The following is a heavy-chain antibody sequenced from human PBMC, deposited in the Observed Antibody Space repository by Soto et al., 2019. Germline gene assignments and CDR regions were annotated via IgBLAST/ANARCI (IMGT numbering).Heavy chain of an antibody. CDR1: GFAFSDYY. V-gene: IGHV3-11*06. CDR2: ITSSSSNFT. CDR3: VRDRGYSGYTF. Sequence: RLSCEASGFAFSDYYMSWIRQAPGKGLEWVAYITSSSSNFTNYADSVRGRFTISRDNARNSVSLQMSSLRPEDTAVYYCVRDRGYSGYTFWGQGTQVTV. D-gene: IGHD5-12*01. J-gene: IGHJ4*02.